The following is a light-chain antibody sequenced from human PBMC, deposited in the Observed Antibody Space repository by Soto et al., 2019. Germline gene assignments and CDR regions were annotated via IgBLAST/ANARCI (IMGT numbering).Light chain of an antibody. CDR2: DAS. V-gene: IGKV3-15*01. Sequence: ELVLTQSPATLSVSPGERATLSCRASQGVGSTLAWYQQAPGQAPRLLIYDASTRATGIPARFSGDGSGTEFTLTISSLQSDDIAVYYCQQYNNWPPFTFGPGTKVDIK. J-gene: IGKJ3*01. CDR1: QGVGST. CDR3: QQYNNWPPFT.